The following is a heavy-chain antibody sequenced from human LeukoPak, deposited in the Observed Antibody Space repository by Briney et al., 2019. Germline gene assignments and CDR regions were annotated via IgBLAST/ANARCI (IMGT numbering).Heavy chain of an antibody. CDR3: ARLPSPLDDYGGNSGRDAFDI. CDR1: GGSISSSSYY. J-gene: IGHJ3*02. D-gene: IGHD4-23*01. Sequence: ASETLSLTCTVSGGSISSSSYYWGWIRQPPGKGLEWIGSIYYSGSTYHNPSLKSRVTISVDTSKNQFSLKLSSVTAADTAVYYCARLPSPLDDYGGNSGRDAFDIWGQGTMVTVSS. CDR2: IYYSGST. V-gene: IGHV4-39*01.